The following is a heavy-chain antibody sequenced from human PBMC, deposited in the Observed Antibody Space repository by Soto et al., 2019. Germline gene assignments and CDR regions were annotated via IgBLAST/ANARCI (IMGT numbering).Heavy chain of an antibody. Sequence: ASVKVSCKASGYTFTSYYMHWVRQAPGQGLEWMGIINPSGGSTSYAQKFQGRVTMTRDTSTSTVYMELSSVTAADTAVYYCARMGGDILTLGFDPWGQGTLVTVSS. D-gene: IGHD3-9*01. J-gene: IGHJ5*02. CDR1: GYTFTSYY. CDR2: INPSGGST. V-gene: IGHV1-46*01. CDR3: ARMGGDILTLGFDP.